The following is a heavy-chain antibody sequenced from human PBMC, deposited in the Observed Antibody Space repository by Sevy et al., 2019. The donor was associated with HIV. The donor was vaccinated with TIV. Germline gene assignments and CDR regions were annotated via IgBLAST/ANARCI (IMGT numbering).Heavy chain of an antibody. V-gene: IGHV3-7*03. CDR3: ARERGGCSGGSCYSLGRFDP. Sequence: GGSLRLSCAASGFTFSSYWMSWVRQAPGKGLEWVANIKQDGSEKYYVDSVNGRFTISGNNSKNSLYLQMNRLRAEDTAVYYCARERGGCSGGSCYSLGRFDPWGQGTLVTVSS. CDR2: IKQDGSEK. J-gene: IGHJ5*02. CDR1: GFTFSSYW. D-gene: IGHD2-15*01.